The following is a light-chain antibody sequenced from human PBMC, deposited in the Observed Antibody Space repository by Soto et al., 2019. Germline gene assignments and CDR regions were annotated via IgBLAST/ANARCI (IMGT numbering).Light chain of an antibody. CDR3: HQTYNSPFT. CDR1: QSISSS. J-gene: IGKJ4*01. Sequence: DIQMTQSPSSLSASVGDRVTITCRASQSISSSLNWYQLKPGQAPKLLIYAASSLQSGVPSSFSGSGSGTDFTLTISSLQREDFATYYCHQTYNSPFTFGGGTTVEIK. V-gene: IGKV1-39*01. CDR2: AAS.